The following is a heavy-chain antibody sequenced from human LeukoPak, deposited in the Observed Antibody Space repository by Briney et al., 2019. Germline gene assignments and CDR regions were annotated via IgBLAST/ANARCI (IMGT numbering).Heavy chain of an antibody. CDR1: GGTFSSYA. J-gene: IGHJ4*02. Sequence: EASVKVSCKASGGTFSSYAISWVRQAPGQGLEWMGGIIPIFGTANYAQKFQGRVTITADESTSTAYMELSSLRSEDTAVYYCARHSTDYIMFDYWGQGTLVTVSS. CDR3: ARHSTDYIMFDY. CDR2: IIPIFGTA. D-gene: IGHD4-11*01. V-gene: IGHV1-69*13.